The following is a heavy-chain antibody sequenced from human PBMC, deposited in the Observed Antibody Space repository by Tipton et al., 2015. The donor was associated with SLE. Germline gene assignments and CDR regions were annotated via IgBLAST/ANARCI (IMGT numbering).Heavy chain of an antibody. D-gene: IGHD1-1*01. CDR2: IYHSGST. J-gene: IGHJ4*02. CDR3: ARAGRAWNLFDY. V-gene: IGHV4-38-2*02. CDR1: GYSISSGYY. Sequence: TLPLTCTVSGYSISSGYYWGWIRQPPGKGLEWIGSIYHSGSTYYNPSLKSRVTISVDTSKNQFSLKLSSVTAADTAVYHCARAGRAWNLFDYWGQGTLVTVSS.